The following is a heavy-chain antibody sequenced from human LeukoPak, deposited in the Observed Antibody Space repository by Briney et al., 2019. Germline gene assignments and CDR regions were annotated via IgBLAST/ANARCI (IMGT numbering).Heavy chain of an antibody. Sequence: GGSLRLSCAASGFTFSSYSMNWVRQAPGKGLEWVSYISSSSSYIYYADSVKGRFTISRDNSKNTLYLQMNSLRAEDTAVYYCAKGREKQQLVVFDFDYWGQGTLVTVSS. CDR2: ISSSSSYI. D-gene: IGHD6-13*01. V-gene: IGHV3-21*05. CDR1: GFTFSSYS. J-gene: IGHJ4*02. CDR3: AKGREKQQLVVFDFDY.